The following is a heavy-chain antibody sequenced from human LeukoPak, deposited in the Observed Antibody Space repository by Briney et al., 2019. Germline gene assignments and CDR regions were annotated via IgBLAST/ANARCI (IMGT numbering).Heavy chain of an antibody. CDR3: ATRVPTSRSFDY. Sequence: GGSLRLSCAPSGFIVSNNYMTWVRQAPGEGLEWVSVIYSGGSTYYADSVKGRFTISRDNSKNTLYLQMNSLRAEDTAVYYCATRVPTSRSFDYWGQGTLVTVSS. CDR2: IYSGGST. J-gene: IGHJ4*02. D-gene: IGHD6-6*01. V-gene: IGHV3-53*01. CDR1: GFIVSNNY.